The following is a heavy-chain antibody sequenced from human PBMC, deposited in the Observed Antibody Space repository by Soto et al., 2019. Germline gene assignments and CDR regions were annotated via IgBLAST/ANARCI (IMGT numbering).Heavy chain of an antibody. J-gene: IGHJ6*02. V-gene: IGHV1-69*13. CDR2: IIPIFGTA. D-gene: IGHD1-26*01. CDR1: GGTFSSYA. CDR3: ARARVLGATPIYYYYYGMDG. Sequence: AASVKVSCKASGGTFSSYAISWVRQAPGQGLEWMGGIIPIFGTANYAQKFQGRVTITADDSTSTAYMELSSLRSEDTAVYYCARARVLGATPIYYYYYGMDGWGQGTTGTVAS.